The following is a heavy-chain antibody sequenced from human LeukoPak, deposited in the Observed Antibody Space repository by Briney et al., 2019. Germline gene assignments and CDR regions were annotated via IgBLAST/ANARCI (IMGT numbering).Heavy chain of an antibody. J-gene: IGHJ4*02. CDR3: AILPRDY. Sequence: SETLSLTCAVSGGSFSGYYWSWIRQPPGKGLEWIGEINHSGRTNYNPPLKSRDTISVLTSKNQCSLKLSSVTSAGAAVYYCAILPRDYWGQGTLATVSS. CDR1: GGSFSGYY. V-gene: IGHV4-34*01. CDR2: INHSGRT.